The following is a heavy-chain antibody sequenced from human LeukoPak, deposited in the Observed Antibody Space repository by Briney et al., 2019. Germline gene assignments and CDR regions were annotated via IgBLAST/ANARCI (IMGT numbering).Heavy chain of an antibody. J-gene: IGHJ4*02. CDR3: ARGGVYGGTLDY. CDR1: GGTFSSYT. Sequence: SVKVSCKASGGTFSSYTINWVRQAPGQGLEWMGRIIPILGIANYAQKFQGRVTITADKSTSTAYMELSSLRSEDTAVYYCARGGVYGGTLDYWGQGTLVTVSS. CDR2: IIPILGIA. D-gene: IGHD4-23*01. V-gene: IGHV1-69*02.